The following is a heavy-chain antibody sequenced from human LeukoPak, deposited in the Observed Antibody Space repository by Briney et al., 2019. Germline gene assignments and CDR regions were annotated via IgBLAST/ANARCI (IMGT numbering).Heavy chain of an antibody. Sequence: GGSLRLSCAASGFTFSGSAMPWVRQASGKGLEWVGRIRSKANSYATAYAASVKGRFTISIDDSKNTAYLQMNSLKTEDTAVYYCTGLYGMDVWGQGTTVTVSS. CDR2: IRSKANSYAT. CDR3: TGLYGMDV. J-gene: IGHJ6*02. CDR1: GFTFSGSA. V-gene: IGHV3-73*01.